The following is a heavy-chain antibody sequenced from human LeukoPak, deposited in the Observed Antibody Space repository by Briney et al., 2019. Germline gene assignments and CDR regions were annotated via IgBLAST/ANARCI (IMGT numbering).Heavy chain of an antibody. J-gene: IGHJ4*02. CDR2: IYYSGST. Sequence: SETLSLTCTGSGGSISSSSYYWGWIRQPPGKGLEWIGSIYYSGSTYYNPSLKSRVTISVDTSKNQFSLKLSSVTAADTAVYYCARAAPFVVVPAAIFDYWGQGTLVTVSS. CDR1: GGSISSSSYY. V-gene: IGHV4-39*07. CDR3: ARAAPFVVVPAAIFDY. D-gene: IGHD2-2*02.